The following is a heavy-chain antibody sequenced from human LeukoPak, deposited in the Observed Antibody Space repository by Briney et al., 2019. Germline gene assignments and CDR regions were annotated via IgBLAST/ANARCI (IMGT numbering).Heavy chain of an antibody. CDR2: IYYSGST. V-gene: IGHV4-59*08. Sequence: PSETLSLTCTVSGGSISSYYWSWIRQPPGKGLEWIGYIYYSGSTNYNPSLKSRVTISVDTSKNQFSLKLSSVTAAGTAVYYCARGTCSGGSCPFDYWGQGTLVTVSS. D-gene: IGHD2-15*01. CDR1: GGSISSYY. CDR3: ARGTCSGGSCPFDY. J-gene: IGHJ4*02.